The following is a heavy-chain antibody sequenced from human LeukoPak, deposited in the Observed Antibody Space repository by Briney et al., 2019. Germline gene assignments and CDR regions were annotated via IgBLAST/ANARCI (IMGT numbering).Heavy chain of an antibody. CDR1: GGSISSYY. V-gene: IGHV4-59*01. J-gene: IGHJ4*02. Sequence: SETLSLTCTVSGGSISSYYWSWIRQPPGKGLEWIAYIYYSGSTNYNPSLKSRVTISIDTSKNQFSLKVSSVTAADTAVYYSATSYSSGWYSLDYWGQGTLVTVSS. CDR2: IYYSGST. CDR3: ATSYSSGWYSLDY. D-gene: IGHD6-19*01.